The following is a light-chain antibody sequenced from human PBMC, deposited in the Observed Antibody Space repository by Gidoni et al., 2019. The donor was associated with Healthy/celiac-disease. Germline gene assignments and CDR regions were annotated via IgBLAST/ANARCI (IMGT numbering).Light chain of an antibody. Sequence: EIVLTQSPGTMSLSPGERATLACRASQSVSSSYLAWYQQKPGQAPRLLISGASSRATGIPDRFSGSGSGTDFTLTISRLEPEDFAVYYCQQYGSSPVTFGQGTKLEIK. CDR1: QSVSSSY. CDR2: GAS. CDR3: QQYGSSPVT. J-gene: IGKJ2*01. V-gene: IGKV3-20*01.